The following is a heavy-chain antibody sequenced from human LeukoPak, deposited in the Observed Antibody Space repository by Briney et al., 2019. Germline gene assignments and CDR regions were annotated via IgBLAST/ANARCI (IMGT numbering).Heavy chain of an antibody. D-gene: IGHD3-16*02. J-gene: IGHJ4*02. CDR3: VFRGSYRFDY. V-gene: IGHV1-2*06. CDR1: GYTFTGCY. Sequence: GASVKVSCKASGYTFTGCYMHWVRQAPGQGLEWMGRINPNSGGTNYAQKFQGRVTMTRDTSISTAYMELSRLRSDDTAVYYCVFRGSYRFDYWGQGTLVTVSS. CDR2: INPNSGGT.